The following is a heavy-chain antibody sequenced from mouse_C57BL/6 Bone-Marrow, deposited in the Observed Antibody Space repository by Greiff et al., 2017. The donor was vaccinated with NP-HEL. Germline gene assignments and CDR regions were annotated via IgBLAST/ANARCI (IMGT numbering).Heavy chain of an antibody. Sequence: VQGVESGAELVRPGASVTLSCKASGYTFTDYEMHWVKQTPVHGLEWIGAIDPETGGTAYNQKFKGKAILTADKSSSTAYMELRSLTSEDSAVYYCTRWIITTVVAAMDYWGQGTSVTVSS. D-gene: IGHD1-1*01. CDR2: IDPETGGT. V-gene: IGHV1-15*01. J-gene: IGHJ4*01. CDR1: GYTFTDYE. CDR3: TRWIITTVVAAMDY.